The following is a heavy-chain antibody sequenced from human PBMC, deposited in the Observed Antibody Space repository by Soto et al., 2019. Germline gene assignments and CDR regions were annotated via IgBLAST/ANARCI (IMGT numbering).Heavy chain of an antibody. CDR1: GGSVSSGSYY. J-gene: IGHJ3*02. D-gene: IGHD3-22*01. Sequence: SETLSLTCTVSGGSVSSGSYYWSWIRQPPGKGLEWIGYIYYSGSTNYNPSLKSRVTISVDTSKNQFSLKLSSVTAADTAVYYCARERYYYDSSGYPIAEDAFDIWGQGTMVTVSS. V-gene: IGHV4-61*01. CDR2: IYYSGST. CDR3: ARERYYYDSSGYPIAEDAFDI.